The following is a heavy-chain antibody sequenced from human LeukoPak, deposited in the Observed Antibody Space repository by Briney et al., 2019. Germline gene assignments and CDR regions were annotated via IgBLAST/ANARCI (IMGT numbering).Heavy chain of an antibody. CDR2: IIPILGIA. CDR1: GGTFSSYA. D-gene: IGHD6-25*01. V-gene: IGHV1-69*04. J-gene: IGHJ4*02. Sequence: SVKVSCKASGGTFSSYAISWVRQAPGQGLEWMGRIIPILGIANYAQKFQGRVTITADKSTSTAYMELSSLRSEDTAVYYCARGDRYSRGYDYWGQGTLVTVSS. CDR3: ARGDRYSRGYDY.